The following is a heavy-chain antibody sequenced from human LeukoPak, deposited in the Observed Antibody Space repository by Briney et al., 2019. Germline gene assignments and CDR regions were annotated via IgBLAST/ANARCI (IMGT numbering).Heavy chain of an antibody. V-gene: IGHV1-46*01. CDR2: IDPSGGST. D-gene: IGHD3-22*01. CDR1: GYTFTSYF. J-gene: IGHJ3*02. CDR3: ARDGDFYESSGYDAFDI. Sequence: ASVKVSRKASGYTFTSYFIHWVRQAPGQGLEWVGIIDPSGGSTSYAQKFQGRVTMTRDTSTSTVHMELSGLRSQDTAVYYCARDGDFYESSGYDAFDIWGQGTMVTVSS.